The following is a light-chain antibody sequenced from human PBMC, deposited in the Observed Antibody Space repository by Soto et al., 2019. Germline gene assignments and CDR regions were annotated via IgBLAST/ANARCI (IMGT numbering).Light chain of an antibody. CDR1: QDISNY. V-gene: IGKV1-39*01. Sequence: DIQMTQSPSSLSASVGDRVTITCQASQDISNYLNWYQQKPGKVPKLLIYATSSLHSGVPSRFSGSGSGTDFTLSISSLQPEDFATYYCQQTHSLPLSFGPGTKVDI. CDR3: QQTHSLPLS. J-gene: IGKJ3*01. CDR2: ATS.